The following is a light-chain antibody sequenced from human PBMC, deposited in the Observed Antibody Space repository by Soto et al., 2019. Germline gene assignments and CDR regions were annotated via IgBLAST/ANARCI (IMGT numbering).Light chain of an antibody. J-gene: IGLJ2*01. CDR1: VLAKKY. CDR2: KDS. CDR3: YSAADNNLGV. Sequence: SYELTQPSSVSVSPGQTVRITCSGDVLAKKYARWFQQKPGQAPMLVIYKDSERPSGIPERFSGSSSGTTVTLTISGAQVEDEADYYCYSAADNNLGVFGGGTKLTVL. V-gene: IGLV3-27*01.